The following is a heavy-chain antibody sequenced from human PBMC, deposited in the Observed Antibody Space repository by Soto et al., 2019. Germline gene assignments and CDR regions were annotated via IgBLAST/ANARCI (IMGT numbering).Heavy chain of an antibody. CDR2: ISGSGGST. D-gene: IGHD3-22*01. J-gene: IGHJ6*02. V-gene: IGHV3-23*01. CDR1: GFTFSSYA. Sequence: SCAASGFTFSSYAMSWVRQAPGKGLEWVSAISGSGGSTYYADSVKGRFTISRDNSKNTLYLQMNSLRAEDTAVYYCAKCIAPYYYDSSGLNYYYGMDVWGQGTTVTVSS. CDR3: AKCIAPYYYDSSGLNYYYGMDV.